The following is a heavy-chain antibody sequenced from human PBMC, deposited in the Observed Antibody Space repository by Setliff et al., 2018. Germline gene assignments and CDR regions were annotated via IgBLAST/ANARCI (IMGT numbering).Heavy chain of an antibody. J-gene: IGHJ5*02. Sequence: SSDTLSLTCSVSGASISTTYYYWDWIRQSPEKGLEWIGTIYQNGITYYNPSVKSRVTISVDKSKNQFSLSLRSVTAADTAVYYCATDGPVLNGDYISWGQGTLVTVSS. V-gene: IGHV4-39*07. CDR1: GASISTTYYY. CDR3: ATDGPVLNGDYIS. D-gene: IGHD3-10*01. CDR2: IYQNGIT.